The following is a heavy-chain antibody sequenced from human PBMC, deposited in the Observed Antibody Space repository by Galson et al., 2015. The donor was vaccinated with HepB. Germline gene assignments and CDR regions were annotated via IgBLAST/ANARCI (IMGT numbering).Heavy chain of an antibody. Sequence: SLRLSCAASGFTFSNAWMSWVRQAPGKGLEWVGRIKSKTDGGTTDYAAPVKGRFTISRDDSKNTLYLQMNSLKTEDTAVYYCTTRLTMIVTDFDYWGQGTLVTVSS. CDR3: TTRLTMIVTDFDY. CDR2: IKSKTDGGTT. V-gene: IGHV3-15*01. J-gene: IGHJ4*02. D-gene: IGHD3-22*01. CDR1: GFTFSNAW.